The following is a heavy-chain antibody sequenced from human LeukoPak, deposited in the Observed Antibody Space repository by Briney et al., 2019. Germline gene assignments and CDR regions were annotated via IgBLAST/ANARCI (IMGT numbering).Heavy chain of an antibody. CDR1: GFAVSSNY. CDR2: IYRGGNT. V-gene: IGHV3-66*01. Sequence: GSLRLSCSASGFAVSSNYMTWVRQTPRKGLEWVSVIYRGGNTYYADSVKGRFTISRDNSENSLYLQMNSLTVEDTAVYYCARCPYYDRSGYYAHYYYGMDVWGQGTTVTVSS. D-gene: IGHD3-22*01. CDR3: ARCPYYDRSGYYAHYYYGMDV. J-gene: IGHJ6*02.